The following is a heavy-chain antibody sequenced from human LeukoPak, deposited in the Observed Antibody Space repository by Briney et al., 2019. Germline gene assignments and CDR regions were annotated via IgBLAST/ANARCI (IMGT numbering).Heavy chain of an antibody. V-gene: IGHV3-48*03. CDR3: ARAPAYWYFDL. CDR1: GFTFSSYE. J-gene: IGHJ2*01. Sequence: QPGGSLRLSCEASGFTFSSYEMNWVRQAPGQGLEWVSYISGSGSTIYYADSVKGRFTISRENAKNSLYLQMDSLRGDDTAVYYCARAPAYWYFDLWGRGTLVTVSS. CDR2: ISGSGSTI. D-gene: IGHD2-2*01.